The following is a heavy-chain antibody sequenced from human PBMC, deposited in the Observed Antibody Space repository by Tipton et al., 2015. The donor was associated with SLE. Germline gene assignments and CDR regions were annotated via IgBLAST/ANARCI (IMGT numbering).Heavy chain of an antibody. V-gene: IGHV4-34*01. CDR1: GGSFSGYY. CDR3: ASGNSGCFDY. Sequence: GLVKPSETLSLTCAVYGGSFSGYYWSWIRQPPGKGLEWIGEINHSGSTNYNPSLKSRVTISVDTSKNQFSLKLSSVTAADTAVYYCASGNSGCFDYWGQGTLVTVSS. CDR2: INHSGST. J-gene: IGHJ4*02. D-gene: IGHD3-22*01.